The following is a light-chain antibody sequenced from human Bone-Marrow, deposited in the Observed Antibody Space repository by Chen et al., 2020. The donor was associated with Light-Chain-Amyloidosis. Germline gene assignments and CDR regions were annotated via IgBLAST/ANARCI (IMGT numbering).Light chain of an antibody. CDR3: QVWDRSSDRPV. J-gene: IGLJ3*02. CDR1: NIGSTS. Sequence: SYVLTQPSSVSVAPGQTATIACGGNNIGSTSVHWCQQTPGQAPLLVVYDDSDRPSGITERLSGSNSGNTATLTISRVEAGDEADYYCQVWDRSSDRPVFGGGTKLTVL. V-gene: IGLV3-21*02. CDR2: DDS.